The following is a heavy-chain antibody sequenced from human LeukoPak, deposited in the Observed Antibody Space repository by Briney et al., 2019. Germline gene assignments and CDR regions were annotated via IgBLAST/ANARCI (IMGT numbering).Heavy chain of an antibody. CDR1: GYTFTSYY. Sequence: SVTLSFTSSGYTFTSYYMHWVRQAPGPGLEWMGIINPNDSSTSYSQKFQGRGTMTRVTSTSNVYLVLISLRSEATAAFYLCRDPQPSSGWYGGDYWGQGTLVSVCS. V-gene: IGHV1-46*01. CDR2: INPNDSST. CDR3: CRDPQPSSGWYGGDY. J-gene: IGHJ4*02. D-gene: IGHD6-19*01.